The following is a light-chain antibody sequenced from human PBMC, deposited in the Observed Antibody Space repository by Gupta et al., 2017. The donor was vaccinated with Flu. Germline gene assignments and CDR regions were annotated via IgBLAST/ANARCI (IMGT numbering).Light chain of an antibody. Sequence: EVVLTQSPATLSLSPGDRATLSCRASHSVGRYVAWYLQKPGRAPRLLVSDAAGRAAGVPARFSGSGSGAGFTLTISSLEPEDFAMYYCQHRSNWPPVLTFGGGTRVELK. CDR1: HSVGRY. J-gene: IGKJ4*01. CDR2: DAA. CDR3: QHRSNWPPVLT. V-gene: IGKV3-11*01.